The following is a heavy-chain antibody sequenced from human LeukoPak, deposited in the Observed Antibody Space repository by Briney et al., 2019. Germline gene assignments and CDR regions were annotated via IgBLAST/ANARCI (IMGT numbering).Heavy chain of an antibody. CDR2: INPSGGST. J-gene: IGHJ5*02. CDR1: GYTFTSYY. V-gene: IGHV1-46*01. CDR3: ARDFRISTGYCTNGVCYTKWFDP. D-gene: IGHD2-8*01. Sequence: ASVKVSCKASGYTFTSYYMHWVRQAPGQGLEWMGIINPSGGSTSYAQKFQGRVTMTRDTSTSTVYMELSSLRSEDTAVYYCARDFRISTGYCTNGVCYTKWFDPWGQGTLVTVSP.